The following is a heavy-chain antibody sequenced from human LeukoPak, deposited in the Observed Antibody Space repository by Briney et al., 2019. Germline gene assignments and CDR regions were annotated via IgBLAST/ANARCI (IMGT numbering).Heavy chain of an antibody. CDR2: IIPIFGTA. Sequence: ASVKVSCKASGGTFSSYAISWVRQAPGQGLEWMGRIIPIFGTANYAQKFQGRVTITTDESTSTAYMELSSLRSEDTAVYYCARAHPITGTKGFYLDYWGQGTLVTVSS. CDR3: ARAHPITGTKGFYLDY. D-gene: IGHD1-7*01. V-gene: IGHV1-69*05. J-gene: IGHJ4*02. CDR1: GGTFSSYA.